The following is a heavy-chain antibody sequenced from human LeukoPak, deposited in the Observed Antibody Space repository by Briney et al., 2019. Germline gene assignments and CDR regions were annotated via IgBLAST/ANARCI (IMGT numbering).Heavy chain of an antibody. CDR1: GGSISSSNYY. CDR3: ARQIAVSGKGGNFDY. V-gene: IGHV4-39*01. Sequence: PSETLSLTCTVSGGSISSSNYYWGWIRQPPGKGLEWIGSIYYSGSTYSNPSLKSRLTISIDTPKNQFSLKLSSVTAAGTAVYYCARQIAVSGKGGNFDYWGQGTLVTVSS. CDR2: IYYSGST. J-gene: IGHJ4*02. D-gene: IGHD6-19*01.